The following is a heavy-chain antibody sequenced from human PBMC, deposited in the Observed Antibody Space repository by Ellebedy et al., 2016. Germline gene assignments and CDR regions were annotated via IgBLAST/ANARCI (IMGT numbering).Heavy chain of an antibody. V-gene: IGHV1-18*01. Sequence: ASVKVSCXASGYTFTSYGISWVRQAPGQGLEWMGWISAYNGNTNYAQKLQGRVTMTTDTSTSTAYMELSSLRSEDTAVYYFARNVKQWLAHGSFDYWGQGTLVTVSS. J-gene: IGHJ4*02. CDR2: ISAYNGNT. CDR3: ARNVKQWLAHGSFDY. D-gene: IGHD6-19*01. CDR1: GYTFTSYG.